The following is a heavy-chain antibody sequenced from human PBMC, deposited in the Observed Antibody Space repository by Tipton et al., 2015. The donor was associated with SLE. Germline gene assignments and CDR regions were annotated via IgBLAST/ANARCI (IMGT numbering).Heavy chain of an antibody. D-gene: IGHD2-15*01. J-gene: IGHJ5*02. CDR1: GGSISSYY. Sequence: TLSLTCTVSGGSISSYYWSWIRQPPGKGLEWIGYIYYSGSTNYNPSLKSRVTISVDTSKNQFSLKLSSVTAADTAVYYCARGYCSGGSCHGGYNWFAPWGQGTMVTVSS. V-gene: IGHV4-59*08. CDR2: IYYSGST. CDR3: ARGYCSGGSCHGGYNWFAP.